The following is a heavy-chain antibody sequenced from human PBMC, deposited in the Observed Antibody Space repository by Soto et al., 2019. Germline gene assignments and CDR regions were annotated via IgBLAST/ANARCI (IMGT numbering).Heavy chain of an antibody. CDR2: IYPGDSDT. J-gene: IGHJ1*01. CDR1: GYSFTSYW. D-gene: IGHD2-21*02. V-gene: IGHV5-51*01. CDR3: ARHGTVVTLADHFQR. Sequence: GESLKISCKGSGYSFTSYWIGWVRQMPGKGLEWMGIIYPGDSDTRYSPSFQGQVTISADKSTSTAYLQWSSLKASDTAMYYCARHGTVVTLADHFQRWGQGTLVTVSS.